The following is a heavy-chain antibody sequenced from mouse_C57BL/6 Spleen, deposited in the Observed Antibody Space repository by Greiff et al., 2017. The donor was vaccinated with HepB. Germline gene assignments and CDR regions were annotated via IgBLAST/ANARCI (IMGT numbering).Heavy chain of an antibody. V-gene: IGHV1-82*01. CDR3: ARDPVVAHFDY. J-gene: IGHJ2*01. Sequence: QVQLQQSGPELVKPGASVKISCKASGYAFSSSWMNWVKQRPGKGLEWIGRIYPGDGDTNYNGKFKGKATLTADKSSSTAYMQLSSLTSEDSAVYFCARDPVVAHFDYWGQGTTLTVSS. CDR1: GYAFSSSW. D-gene: IGHD1-1*01. CDR2: IYPGDGDT.